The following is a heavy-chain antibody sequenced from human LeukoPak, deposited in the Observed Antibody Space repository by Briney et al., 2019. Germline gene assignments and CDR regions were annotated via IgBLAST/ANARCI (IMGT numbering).Heavy chain of an antibody. Sequence: ASVKVSCKASGGTFSSYAISWVRQAPGQGLEWMGGIIPIFGTANYAQKFQGRVTITADKSTSTAYMELSSLRSEDTAMYYCARVNGAHTAMAPIWDYWGQGTLVTVSS. CDR3: ARVNGAHTAMAPIWDY. J-gene: IGHJ4*02. D-gene: IGHD5-18*01. CDR2: IIPIFGTA. CDR1: GGTFSSYA. V-gene: IGHV1-69*06.